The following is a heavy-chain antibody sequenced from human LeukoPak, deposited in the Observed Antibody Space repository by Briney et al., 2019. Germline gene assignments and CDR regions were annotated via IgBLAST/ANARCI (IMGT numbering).Heavy chain of an antibody. V-gene: IGHV1-8*01. J-gene: IGHJ4*02. D-gene: IGHD1/OR15-1a*01. CDR2: MNPVSGNA. CDR3: AREGITGTTGFFDY. CDR1: GYTFTNFD. Sequence: ASVKVSCKASGYTFTNFDINWVRQAPGQGLEWMGWMNPVSGNAGSAQKFQGRVTLTTDTSTSTVYLDLTSLRSDDTAVYYCAREGITGTTGFFDYWGQGTLVTVSS.